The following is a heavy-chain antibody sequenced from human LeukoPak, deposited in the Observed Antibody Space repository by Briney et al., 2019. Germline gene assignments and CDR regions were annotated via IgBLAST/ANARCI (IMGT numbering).Heavy chain of an antibody. D-gene: IGHD3-3*01. CDR1: GGSISSGGYS. J-gene: IGHJ4*02. V-gene: IGHV4-30-2*01. CDR2: IFHNGNT. CDR3: ARDQSRVGIFDY. Sequence: SETLSLTCAVSGGSISSGGYSWSWIRQPPGKGLEWLGCIFHNGNTYYNPSLKSRVTMSVDRSNNQFSLKMSSVTAADTAVYYCARDQSRVGIFDYWGQGTLVTVSS.